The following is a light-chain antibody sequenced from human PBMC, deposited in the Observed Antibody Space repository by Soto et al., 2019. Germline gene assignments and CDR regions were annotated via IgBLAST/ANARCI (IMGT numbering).Light chain of an antibody. V-gene: IGLV1-40*01. J-gene: IGLJ1*01. CDR1: SSNIGAGYD. CDR2: GNS. Sequence: QAVVTQPPSVSGAPGQRVTISRTGSSSNIGAGYDVHWYQQLPGTAPKLLIYGNSNRPSGVPDRFSGSKSGTSASLAITGLQAEDEADYYCQSYDSSLSGPYVFGTGTKVTVL. CDR3: QSYDSSLSGPYV.